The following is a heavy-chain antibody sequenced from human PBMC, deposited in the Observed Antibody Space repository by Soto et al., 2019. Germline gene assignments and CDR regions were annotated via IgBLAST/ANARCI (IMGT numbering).Heavy chain of an antibody. V-gene: IGHV3-23*01. CDR3: VKDAPGSGWLSDY. Sequence: GGSLRLSCAASGFAFTSCAMSWVRRAPGKGLAWVSTVSSSGGTTYHADSVKGRFTISRDNSKNTLYLQMTSLRAEDAAVYYCVKDAPGSGWLSDYWGQGTLVTVSS. J-gene: IGHJ4*02. CDR2: VSSSGGTT. CDR1: GFAFTSCA. D-gene: IGHD3-22*01.